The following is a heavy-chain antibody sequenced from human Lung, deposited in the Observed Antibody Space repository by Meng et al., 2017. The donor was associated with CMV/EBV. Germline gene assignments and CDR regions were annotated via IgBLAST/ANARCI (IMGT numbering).Heavy chain of an antibody. CDR3: ARDVGYCSDGSCSDY. CDR1: GGSVISGSYY. CDR2: IHNSGST. Sequence: SETXSLXCSVSGGSVISGSYYWSWIRQSPGKGLQWIGYIHNSGSTKYNPSLKSRVTISVDTPKNQFSLRLRFVTAADTAVYYCARDVGYCSDGSCSDYWGQRXLVTVSS. V-gene: IGHV4-61*01. D-gene: IGHD2-15*01. J-gene: IGHJ4*02.